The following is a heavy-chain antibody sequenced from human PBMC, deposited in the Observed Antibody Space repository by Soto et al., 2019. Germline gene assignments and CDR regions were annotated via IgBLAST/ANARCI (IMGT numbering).Heavy chain of an antibody. J-gene: IGHJ4*02. V-gene: IGHV4-39*01. Sequence: PSETLSLTCTVSGGSISGSSYYWGWIRQPPGKGLEWIGSIYYSGSTYYNPSLKSRVTISVDTSKNQFSLKLSSVTAADTAVYYCARLYMHYDFWSGYLRYFDYWGQGTLVTVSS. D-gene: IGHD3-3*01. CDR2: IYYSGST. CDR3: ARLYMHYDFWSGYLRYFDY. CDR1: GGSISGSSYY.